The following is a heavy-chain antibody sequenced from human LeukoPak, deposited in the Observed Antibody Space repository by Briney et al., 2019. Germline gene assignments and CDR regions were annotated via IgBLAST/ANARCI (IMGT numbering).Heavy chain of an antibody. Sequence: PGRSLRLSCAASGFTFSSYGMHWVHQAPGKGLEWVAVIWFDGSNKYYADSVKGRFTISRANSKNTLYLQMNSLRAEDTAVYYCAKVGYGDYYFDYWGQGTLVTVSS. CDR1: GFTFSSYG. V-gene: IGHV3-33*06. CDR3: AKVGYGDYYFDY. CDR2: IWFDGSNK. J-gene: IGHJ4*02. D-gene: IGHD4-17*01.